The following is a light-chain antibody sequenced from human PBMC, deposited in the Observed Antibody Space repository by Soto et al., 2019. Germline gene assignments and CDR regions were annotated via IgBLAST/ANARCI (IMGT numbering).Light chain of an antibody. V-gene: IGLV1-47*01. CDR1: SSNIGSNY. Sequence: QSVLTQPPSASGTPGQRVTISCFGSSSNIGSNYVYWFQQLPGTAPKLLIYRNNQRPSGVPDRFSGSKSGTSASLAISGLRSEDEADYYCAAWDDNLSGVFGGGTKVTVL. CDR3: AAWDDNLSGV. CDR2: RNN. J-gene: IGLJ2*01.